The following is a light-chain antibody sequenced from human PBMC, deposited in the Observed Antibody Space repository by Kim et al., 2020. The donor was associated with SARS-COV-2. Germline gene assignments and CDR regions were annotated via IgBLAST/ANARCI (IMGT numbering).Light chain of an antibody. V-gene: IGKV3-15*01. Sequence: VAPGERATLSCRASQSVSSNLAWYQQKPGQAPRLLIYGASTRATGIPARFSGSGSGTEVTLTISSLQSEDCAVYYCQQYNNWPPTFGQGTKVDIK. J-gene: IGKJ1*01. CDR2: GAS. CDR1: QSVSSN. CDR3: QQYNNWPPT.